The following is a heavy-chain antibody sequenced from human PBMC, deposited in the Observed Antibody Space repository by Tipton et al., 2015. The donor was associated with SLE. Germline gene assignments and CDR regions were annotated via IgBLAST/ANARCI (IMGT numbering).Heavy chain of an antibody. CDR3: ARHALHGLDV. Sequence: SLRLSCAASGFTFNVYWMTWVRQAPGKGLEWVANILQGGSDSFYADSVKGRFTISRDNAKNSVFLQMNSLRAEDTALYYCARHALHGLDVWGQGTVVTVSS. CDR1: GFTFNVYW. J-gene: IGHJ3*01. CDR2: ILQGGSDS. D-gene: IGHD2-8*01. V-gene: IGHV3-7*01.